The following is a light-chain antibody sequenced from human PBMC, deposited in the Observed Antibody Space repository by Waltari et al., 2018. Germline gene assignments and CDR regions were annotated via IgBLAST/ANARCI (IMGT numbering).Light chain of an antibody. CDR1: QNINTD. V-gene: IGKV3-11*01. CDR3: QQRYSWPRT. J-gene: IGKJ1*01. Sequence: EVVLTQPTDTLSLSPGERATLPCMASQNINTDLGWYQQRPGQAPSLLIFDASNRAAGIPVRFSGRGSGTDFTLIISTLEPEDSAVYYCQQRYSWPRTFGQGTKVEIK. CDR2: DAS.